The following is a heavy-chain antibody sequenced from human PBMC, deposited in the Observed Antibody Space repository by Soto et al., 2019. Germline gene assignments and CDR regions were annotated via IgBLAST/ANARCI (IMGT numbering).Heavy chain of an antibody. V-gene: IGHV3-7*01. CDR1: EFTFSSFW. CDR2: IKEDGSVR. Sequence: GGSLRLSCAASEFTFSSFWMSWVRQAPGKGLEWVANIKEDGSVRNYVDSVKGRFTISRDNAKNSLILQMNSLRVDDTAVYYCMRDSQGYRGQGTLVTAPQ. J-gene: IGHJ4*02. CDR3: MRDSQGY.